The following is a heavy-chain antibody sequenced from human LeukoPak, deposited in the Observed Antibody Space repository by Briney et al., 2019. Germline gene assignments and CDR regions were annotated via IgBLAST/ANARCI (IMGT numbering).Heavy chain of an antibody. Sequence: PSETLSLTCAVYGGSFSGYYWSWIRRPPGKGLEWIGEINHSGSTNYNPSLKSRVTISVDTSKNQFSLKLSSVTAADTAVYYCAGGEDITMIVVVTYHDAFDIWGQGTMVTVSS. CDR2: INHSGST. CDR1: GGSFSGYY. V-gene: IGHV4-34*01. CDR3: AGGEDITMIVVVTYHDAFDI. J-gene: IGHJ3*02. D-gene: IGHD3-22*01.